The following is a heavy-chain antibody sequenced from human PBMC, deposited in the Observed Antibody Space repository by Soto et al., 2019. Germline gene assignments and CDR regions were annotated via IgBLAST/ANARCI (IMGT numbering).Heavy chain of an antibody. CDR3: ARDHRHWYYYGSGSYDYFDY. J-gene: IGHJ4*02. CDR1: GGSVSSGSYY. V-gene: IGHV4-61*01. CDR2: IYYSGST. D-gene: IGHD3-10*01. Sequence: QVQLQESGPGLVKPSETLSLTCTVSGGSVSSGSYYWSWIRQPPGKGLEWIGYIYYSGSTNYNPSLKSRVTISVDTSKNQFSLKLSSVTAADTAVYYCARDHRHWYYYGSGSYDYFDYWGQGTLVTVSS.